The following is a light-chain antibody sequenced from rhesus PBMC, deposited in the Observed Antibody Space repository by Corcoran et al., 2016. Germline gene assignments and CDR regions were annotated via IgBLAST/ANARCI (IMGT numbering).Light chain of an antibody. CDR1: QAISTY. V-gene: IGKV1-43*01. CDR2: AAS. J-gene: IGKJ2*01. Sequence: DIQMTQSPSSLSASAGDRVTITCRASQAISTYLNWYQHKPEKAPKRLIYAASSLESGVPSRFSGSGSGTEFTLTINNLQPVDFATYYCLQDNSNPYSFGQGTKVEIK. CDR3: LQDNSNPYS.